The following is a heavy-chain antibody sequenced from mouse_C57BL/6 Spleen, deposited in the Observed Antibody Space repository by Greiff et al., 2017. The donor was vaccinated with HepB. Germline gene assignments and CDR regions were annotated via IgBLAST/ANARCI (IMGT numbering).Heavy chain of an antibody. J-gene: IGHJ1*03. CDR1: GYTFTSYW. V-gene: IGHV1-52*01. CDR2: IDPSDSET. Sequence: QSCKASGYTFTSYWMHWVKQRPIQGLEWIGNIDPSDSETHYNQKFKDKATLTVDKSSSTAYMQLSSLTSEDSAVYYCARAYYYGSSLYWYFDVWGTGTTVTVSS. D-gene: IGHD1-1*01. CDR3: ARAYYYGSSLYWYFDV.